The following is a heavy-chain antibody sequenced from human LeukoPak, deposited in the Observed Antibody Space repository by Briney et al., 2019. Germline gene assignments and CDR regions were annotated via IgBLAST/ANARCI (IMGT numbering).Heavy chain of an antibody. CDR3: ARASLSSGWYY. V-gene: IGHV4-59*01. J-gene: IGHJ4*02. CDR2: IYYSGST. CDR1: GGSISSYY. D-gene: IGHD6-19*01. Sequence: PSETLSLTCTVSGGSISSYYWSWLRQPPGKGLEGIGYIYYSGSTNYNPSLKSRVTISVDTSKNQFSLKLSSVTAADTAVYYCARASLSSGWYYWGQGTLVTVSS.